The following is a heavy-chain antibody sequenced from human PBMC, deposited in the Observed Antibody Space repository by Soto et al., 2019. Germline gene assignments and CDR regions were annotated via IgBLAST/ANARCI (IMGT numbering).Heavy chain of an antibody. CDR3: ARVGVYYFDY. CDR2: IIPIFGTA. J-gene: IGHJ4*02. CDR1: GYTFTSYG. V-gene: IGHV1-69*13. Sequence: SVKVSCKASGYTFTSYGISWVRQAPGQGLEWMGGIIPIFGTANYAQKFQGRVTITADESTSTAYMELSSLRSEDTAVYYCARVGVYYFDYWGQGTLVTVSS.